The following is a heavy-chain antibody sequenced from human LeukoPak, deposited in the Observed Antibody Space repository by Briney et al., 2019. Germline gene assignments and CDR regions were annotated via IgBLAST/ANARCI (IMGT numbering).Heavy chain of an antibody. D-gene: IGHD5-18*01. J-gene: IGHJ4*02. V-gene: IGHV3-20*04. CDR3: AKDIGGYSFAAEY. CDR1: GFTFDDYG. CDR2: INWNGGST. Sequence: GGSLRLSCAASGFTFDDYGMSWVRQAPGKGLEWVSGINWNGGSTGYADSVKGRFTISRDNSKNSLYLQMNSLRTEETALYYCAKDIGGYSFAAEYWGQGTLVTVSS.